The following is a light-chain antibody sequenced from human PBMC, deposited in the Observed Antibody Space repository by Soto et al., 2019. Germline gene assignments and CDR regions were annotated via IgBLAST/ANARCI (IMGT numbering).Light chain of an antibody. Sequence: QSVLTQPPSASGSPGQSGTISCTGTSSDVGAYKYVSWYQQYPGKAPKLMIYEVTKRPSGVPDRFSGSKSGNTASLTVSGLQAEDDAYYYCTSYVGNDIWVFGGGNKLTVL. J-gene: IGLJ3*02. V-gene: IGLV2-8*01. CDR3: TSYVGNDIWV. CDR1: SSDVGAYKY. CDR2: EVT.